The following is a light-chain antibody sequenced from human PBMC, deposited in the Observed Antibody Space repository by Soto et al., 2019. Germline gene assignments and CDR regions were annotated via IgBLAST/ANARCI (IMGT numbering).Light chain of an antibody. CDR1: QDIHTW. J-gene: IGKJ3*01. CDR3: QQANSFPFT. V-gene: IGKV1-12*01. CDR2: GAS. Sequence: DMQMTQSPSSVSASLGDRVTITCRSSQDIHTWLAWYQQKPGQAPKLLIYGASHLQSGVPSRFSGSGSGTDITLTISILQSEDFATYYCQQANSFPFTFGPGTKGDVK.